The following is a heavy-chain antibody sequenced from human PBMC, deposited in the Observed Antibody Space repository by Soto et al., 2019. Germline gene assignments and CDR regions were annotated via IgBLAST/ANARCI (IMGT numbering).Heavy chain of an antibody. D-gene: IGHD1-26*01. Sequence: GGSLRLSCAASGFTFSSYAMSWVSQAPGKGLEWVSAISGSGGSPYYADSGKDRFTISRDNSKNTLYLEMNSLRAEDTAVYSCAKVGERVGATRDDYWGQGTLVTVSS. CDR1: GFTFSSYA. J-gene: IGHJ4*02. V-gene: IGHV3-23*01. CDR3: AKVGERVGATRDDY. CDR2: ISGSGGSP.